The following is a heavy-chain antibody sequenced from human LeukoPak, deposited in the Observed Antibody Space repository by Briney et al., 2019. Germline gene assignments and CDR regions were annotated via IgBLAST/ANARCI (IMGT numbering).Heavy chain of an antibody. J-gene: IGHJ4*02. CDR3: AREYSSGWYVSFDY. CDR2: INPKSGGT. V-gene: IGHV1-2*02. D-gene: IGHD6-19*01. Sequence: ASEKVSCKASGYTFTAYYLQWVRLAPGQGLEWMGWINPKSGGTEYAQRFQGRVTMTRDTSISTAYMELSRLRSEDTAVYYCAREYSSGWYVSFDYWGQGTLVTVSS. CDR1: GYTFTAYY.